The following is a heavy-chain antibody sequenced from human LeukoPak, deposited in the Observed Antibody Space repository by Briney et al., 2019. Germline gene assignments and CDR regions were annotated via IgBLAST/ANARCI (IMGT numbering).Heavy chain of an antibody. Sequence: GRSLRLSCAASGFTFSSYWMHWVRQAPGKGLVWVSRINSDGSSTSYADSVKGRFTISRDNAKNTLYLQMNSLRAEDTAVYYCARAKRYSSSWYYYYYGMDVWGQGTTVTLSS. CDR1: GFTFSSYW. J-gene: IGHJ6*02. CDR2: INSDGSST. V-gene: IGHV3-74*01. CDR3: ARAKRYSSSWYYYYYGMDV. D-gene: IGHD6-13*01.